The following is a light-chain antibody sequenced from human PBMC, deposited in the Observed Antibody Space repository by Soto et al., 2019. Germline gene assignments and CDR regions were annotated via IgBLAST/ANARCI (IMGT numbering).Light chain of an antibody. CDR1: QSITY. CDR3: QQYDNLPQT. CDR2: AAS. J-gene: IGKJ1*01. Sequence: DIQMTQSPSSLSASVGDRVTTTCRASQSITYLNWYQQKPGKAPKLLIYAASTLQSGVPSRFSGSGSGTDFTFTISSLQPEDIATYYCQQYDNLPQTFGQGTKVDIK. V-gene: IGKV1-33*01.